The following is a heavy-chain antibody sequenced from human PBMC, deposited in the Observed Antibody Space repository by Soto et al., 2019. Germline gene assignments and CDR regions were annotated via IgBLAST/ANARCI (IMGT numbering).Heavy chain of an antibody. J-gene: IGHJ4*02. D-gene: IGHD3-22*01. CDR3: ATGQGRDYDSSGYSY. CDR1: GYTLTELS. CDR2: FDPEDGET. V-gene: IGHV1-24*01. Sequence: ASVKVSCKVSGYTLTELSMHWVRQAPGKGLEWMGGFDPEDGETIYAQKFQGRVTMTEDTSTDTAYMELSSLRSEDTAVYYCATGQGRDYDSSGYSYWGQGTLVTVSS.